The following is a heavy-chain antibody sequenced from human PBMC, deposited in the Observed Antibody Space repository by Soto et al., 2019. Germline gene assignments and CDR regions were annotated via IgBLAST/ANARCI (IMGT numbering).Heavy chain of an antibody. Sequence: ASVKVSCKASGGTFSSYTISWVRQAPGQGLEWMGRIIPILGIANYAQKFQGRVTITADKSTSTAYMELSSLRSEDTAVYYCARGRWTQTTADYYLDSWGQGTLVTVSS. CDR3: ARGRWTQTTADYYLDS. D-gene: IGHD1-1*01. CDR1: GGTFSSYT. V-gene: IGHV1-69*02. CDR2: IIPILGIA. J-gene: IGHJ4*02.